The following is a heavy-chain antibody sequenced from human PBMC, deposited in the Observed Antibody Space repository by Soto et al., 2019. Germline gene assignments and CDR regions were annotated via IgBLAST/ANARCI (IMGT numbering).Heavy chain of an antibody. D-gene: IGHD3-10*01. V-gene: IGHV2-5*02. CDR1: GFSLSTSGVG. CDR3: ARYYFGSGLYFFDY. Sequence: QITLEESGPTLVKPTQTLTLTCTFSGFSLSTSGVGVGWSRQPPGEALEWLTLIYWDDDKRYSPSLKTRLTITKDTSKNQVVLTMTNMDPVDTATYYCARYYFGSGLYFFDYWGQGTLVTVSS. CDR2: IYWDDDK. J-gene: IGHJ4*02.